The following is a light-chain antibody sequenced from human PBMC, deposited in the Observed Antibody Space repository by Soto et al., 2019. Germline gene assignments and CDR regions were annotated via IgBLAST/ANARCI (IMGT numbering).Light chain of an antibody. CDR3: SPYTSRSARV. Sequence: QSALTQPASVSGSPGQSITISCTGTSSDVGGYNYVSWYQQHPGKAPKLMIYEVSNRPSGVSNPFSGSNSSNTASLTIYGLQAEDEDYYYCSPYTSRSARVFGGGTKVTVL. J-gene: IGLJ3*02. CDR2: EVS. CDR1: SSDVGGYNY. V-gene: IGLV2-14*01.